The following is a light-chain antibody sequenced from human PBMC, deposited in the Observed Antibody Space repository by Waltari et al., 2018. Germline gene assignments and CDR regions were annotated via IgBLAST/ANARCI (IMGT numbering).Light chain of an antibody. CDR3: QQVNSFPAT. CDR1: QSISNW. CDR2: GAS. J-gene: IGKJ4*01. V-gene: IGKV1-12*01. Sequence: DIQMTQSPSSVSAFVGDSVTSTCRASQSISNWLAWYQQKPGKAPKLLIYGASDLHSGVPSRFSGSGAGTDFTLTISSLQAEDFATYYCQQVNSFPATFGGGTTVEIK.